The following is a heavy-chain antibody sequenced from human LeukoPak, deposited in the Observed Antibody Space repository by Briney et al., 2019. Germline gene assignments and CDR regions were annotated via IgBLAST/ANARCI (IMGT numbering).Heavy chain of an antibody. CDR2: INTDGSRP. D-gene: IGHD2-21*01. Sequence: GGSLRLSCAASGFTFSSYWMHWVRQAPGKGLEWVSRINTDGSRPSYADSVKGRFTISRDNAKNTLYLQMNSLRVEDTAVYYCAGGESGHCGCVCNMRYWGQGTLVSVYS. CDR3: AGGESGHCGCVCNMRY. V-gene: IGHV3-74*01. J-gene: IGHJ4*02. CDR1: GFTFSSYW.